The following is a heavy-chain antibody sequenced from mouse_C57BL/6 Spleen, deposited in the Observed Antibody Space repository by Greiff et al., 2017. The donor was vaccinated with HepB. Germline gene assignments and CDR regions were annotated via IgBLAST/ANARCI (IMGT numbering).Heavy chain of an antibody. CDR1: GFTFTDYY. D-gene: IGHD1-1*01. J-gene: IGHJ4*01. CDR3: ARYRGYYHDDAMDD. CDR2: IRNKANGYTT. V-gene: IGHV7-3*01. Sequence: EVKLMESGGGLVQPGGSLSLSCAASGFTFTDYYMSWVRQPPGKALEWLGFIRNKANGYTTEYSASVKGRFTISRDNSQSILYLQMNALRAEDSATYYCARYRGYYHDDAMDDWGQGTSVTVSS.